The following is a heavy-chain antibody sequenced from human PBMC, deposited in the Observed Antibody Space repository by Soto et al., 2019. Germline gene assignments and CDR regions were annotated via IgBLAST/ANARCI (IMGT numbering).Heavy chain of an antibody. V-gene: IGHV4-34*01. CDR2: INHSGST. Sequence: PSETLSLTCAVYSGSFSSYSWSWIRQPPGKGLEWIGEINHSGSTNYNPSLKSRVTISVDTSKNQFSLKLSSVTAADTAVYYCATSCLRSGGSCYSVVWGQGTLVTVSS. CDR3: ATSCLRSGGSCYSVV. CDR1: SGSFSSYS. D-gene: IGHD2-15*01. J-gene: IGHJ4*02.